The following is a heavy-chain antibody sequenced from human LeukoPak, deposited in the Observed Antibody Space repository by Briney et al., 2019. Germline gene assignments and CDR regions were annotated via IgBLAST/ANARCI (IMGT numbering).Heavy chain of an antibody. V-gene: IGHV4-59*12. Sequence: SETLSLTCTVSGGSISSYYWSWIRQPPGKGLEWIGYIYYSGSTYYNPSLKSRVTISVDTSKNQFSLKLSSVTAADTAVYYCAREHGYNLAFDYWGQGTLVTVSS. CDR3: AREHGYNLAFDY. D-gene: IGHD5-24*01. J-gene: IGHJ4*02. CDR2: IYYSGST. CDR1: GGSISSYY.